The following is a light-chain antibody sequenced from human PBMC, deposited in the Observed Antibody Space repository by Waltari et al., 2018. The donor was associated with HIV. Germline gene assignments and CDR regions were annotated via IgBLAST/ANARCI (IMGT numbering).Light chain of an antibody. CDR3: AAWDYSLSGWV. CDR1: NSTAGIRY. CDR2: GLN. V-gene: IGLV1-47*01. J-gene: IGLJ3*02. Sequence: QSVLTQPPSASGTPGQRVTISCSGSNSTAGIRYVSWYQQRPGTTPKLVIHGLNQRPSGVPDRFSGSKSGTSVSLVISGIRSEDEADYYCAAWDYSLSGWVFGGGTKLTVL.